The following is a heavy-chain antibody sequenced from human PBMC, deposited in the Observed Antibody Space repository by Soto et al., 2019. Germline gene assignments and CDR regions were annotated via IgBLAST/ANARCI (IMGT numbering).Heavy chain of an antibody. Sequence: QITLNESGPTVVRPTETLTLTCRFSGFSLTTSGVGVGWIRQSPGKAPEWLALIYWDDDKRYSASLKSRLTITKDTSTNQVVLTVSDLDPTDTATYYCAHRVLRTVFGLVTTTAIYFDFWGQGTPVAVSS. D-gene: IGHD3-3*01. V-gene: IGHV2-5*02. J-gene: IGHJ4*02. CDR2: IYWDDDK. CDR1: GFSLTTSGVG. CDR3: AHRVLRTVFGLVTTTAIYFDF.